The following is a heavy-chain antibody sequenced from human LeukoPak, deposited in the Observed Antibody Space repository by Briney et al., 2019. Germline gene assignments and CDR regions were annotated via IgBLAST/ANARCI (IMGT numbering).Heavy chain of an antibody. Sequence: ASVKVSCKASGYTFTSYDINWVRQATGQGLEWMGWMNPNSGNTGYAQKFQGRVTMTRNISISTAYMELSSLRSEDTAVYYCARFAVLRFLEWLPVLRGMDVWGQGTTVTVSS. CDR3: ARFAVLRFLEWLPVLRGMDV. J-gene: IGHJ6*02. V-gene: IGHV1-8*01. D-gene: IGHD3-3*01. CDR1: GYTFTSYD. CDR2: MNPNSGNT.